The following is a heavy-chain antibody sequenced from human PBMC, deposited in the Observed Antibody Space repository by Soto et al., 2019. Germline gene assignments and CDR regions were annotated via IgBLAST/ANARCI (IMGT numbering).Heavy chain of an antibody. Sequence: GASVKVSCKASGGTFSSYTISWVRQAPGQGLEWMGRIILILGIANYAQKFQGRVTITADKSTSTAYMELSSLRSEDTAVYYCARGYSGSLGPKYYYYYMDVWGKGTTVTVSS. CDR1: GGTFSSYT. CDR3: ARGYSGSLGPKYYYYYMDV. J-gene: IGHJ6*03. D-gene: IGHD1-26*01. V-gene: IGHV1-69*02. CDR2: IILILGIA.